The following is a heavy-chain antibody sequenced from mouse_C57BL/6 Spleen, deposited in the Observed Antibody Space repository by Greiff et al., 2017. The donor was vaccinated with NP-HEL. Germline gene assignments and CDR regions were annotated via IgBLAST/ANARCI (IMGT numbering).Heavy chain of an antibody. CDR3: AIGDYGNYRYAMDY. D-gene: IGHD2-1*01. CDR1: GYTFTSYW. J-gene: IGHJ4*01. V-gene: IGHV1-74*01. Sequence: QVQLKQPGAELVKPGASVKVSCKASGYTFTSYWMHWVKQRPGQGLEWIGRIHPSDSDTNYNQKFKGKATLTVDKSSSTAYMQLSSLTSEDSAVYYCAIGDYGNYRYAMDYWGQGTSVTVSS. CDR2: IHPSDSDT.